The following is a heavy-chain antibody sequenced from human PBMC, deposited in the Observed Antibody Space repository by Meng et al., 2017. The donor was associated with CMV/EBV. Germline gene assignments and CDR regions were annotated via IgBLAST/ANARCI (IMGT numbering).Heavy chain of an antibody. CDR1: GFTVSSNY. J-gene: IGHJ6*02. Sequence: GESLKISCAASGFTVSSNYMSWVSQAPGKGLEWVSVIYSGGSTYYADSVKGRFTISRDNSKNTLYLQMNSLRAEDTAVYYCARDHVRAGYYYYGMDVWGQGTTVTVSS. D-gene: IGHD1-14*01. CDR2: IYSGGST. V-gene: IGHV3-66*02. CDR3: ARDHVRAGYYYYGMDV.